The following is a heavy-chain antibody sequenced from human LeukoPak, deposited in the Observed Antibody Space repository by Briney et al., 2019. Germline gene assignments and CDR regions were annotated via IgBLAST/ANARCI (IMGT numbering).Heavy chain of an antibody. D-gene: IGHD3-10*01. CDR1: GFTFSSYA. Sequence: GGSLRLSCAASGFTFSSYAMSWVRQAPGKGLEWVSAISGSGGSTYCADSVKGRFTISRDNSKNTLYLQMNSLRAEDTAVYYCTSPGSSYYYGSGSYYPFDYWGQGTLVTVSS. CDR3: TSPGSSYYYGSGSYYPFDY. J-gene: IGHJ4*02. V-gene: IGHV3-23*01. CDR2: ISGSGGST.